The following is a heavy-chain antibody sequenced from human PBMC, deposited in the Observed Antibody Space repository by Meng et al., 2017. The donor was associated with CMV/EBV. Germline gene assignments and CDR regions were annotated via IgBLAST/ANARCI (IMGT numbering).Heavy chain of an antibody. Sequence: SVKVSCKASGGTFSSYAISWVRQARGQGREGMGWIIPILDIANYAQKFQGRVTITADKATSTAYMDLGSLSSEDTALYYCARIPVNCTSTSCYEGYYYYYGAMDVWGQGTTVTVSS. D-gene: IGHD2-2*01. CDR1: GGTFSSYA. CDR3: ARIPVNCTSTSCYEGYYYYYGAMDV. J-gene: IGHJ6*02. V-gene: IGHV1-69*10. CDR2: IIPILDIA.